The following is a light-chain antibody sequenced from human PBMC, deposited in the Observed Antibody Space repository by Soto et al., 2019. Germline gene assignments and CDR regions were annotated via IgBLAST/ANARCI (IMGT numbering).Light chain of an antibody. CDR1: SSDVGAYNH. Sequence: QSALTQPASVSGSPGQSITISCTGTSSDVGAYNHVSWYQQYPGKAPKLMIYGVTNRPSGVSNRFSGSKSGNTASLTISGLQTEDEADYYCSSYTTSWTLVFGGGTKVTVL. CDR3: SSYTTSWTLV. CDR2: GVT. J-gene: IGLJ2*01. V-gene: IGLV2-14*01.